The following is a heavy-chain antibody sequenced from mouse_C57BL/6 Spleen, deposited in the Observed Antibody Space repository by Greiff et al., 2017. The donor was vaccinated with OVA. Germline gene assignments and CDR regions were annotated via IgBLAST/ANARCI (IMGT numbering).Heavy chain of an antibody. CDR1: GFTFSSYA. D-gene: IGHD2-3*01. J-gene: IGHJ1*03. CDR2: ISDGGSYT. CDR3: ARDDGPGYFDV. V-gene: IGHV5-4*01. Sequence: EVMLVESGGGLVKPGGSLKLSCAASGFTFSSYAMSWVRQTPEKRLEWVATISDGGSYTYYPDNVKGRFTISRDNAKNNLYLQMSHLKSEDTAMYYCARDDGPGYFDVWGTGTTVTVSS.